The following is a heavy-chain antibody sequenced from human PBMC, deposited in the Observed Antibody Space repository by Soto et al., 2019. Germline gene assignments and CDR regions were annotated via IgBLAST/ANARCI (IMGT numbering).Heavy chain of an antibody. CDR3: ARDSLGYGMDV. CDR2: ISSSSSYT. Sequence: QVQLVESGGGLVKPGGSLRLSCAASGFTFSDYYMSWIRQAPGKGLEWVSYISSSSSYTNYADSVKGRFNISRDNANNSLDLQMNSLRAEDTAVYYCARDSLGYGMDVWGQGTTVTVSS. CDR1: GFTFSDYY. V-gene: IGHV3-11*06. J-gene: IGHJ6*02.